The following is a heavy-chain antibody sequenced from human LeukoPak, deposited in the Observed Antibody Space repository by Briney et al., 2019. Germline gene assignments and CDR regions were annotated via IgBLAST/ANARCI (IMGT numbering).Heavy chain of an antibody. CDR3: ARHGSSGVVITNFDY. V-gene: IGHV4-4*07. CDR1: GGFINSYY. Sequence: TSETLSLTCTVPGGFINSYYWSWIRQPAGKGLEWIGRVYTSGITNYNPSLKSRITMSVDTSKNQFSLKLSSVTAADTAVYFCARHGSSGVVITNFDYWGQGTLVTVSS. J-gene: IGHJ4*02. CDR2: VYTSGIT. D-gene: IGHD3-3*01.